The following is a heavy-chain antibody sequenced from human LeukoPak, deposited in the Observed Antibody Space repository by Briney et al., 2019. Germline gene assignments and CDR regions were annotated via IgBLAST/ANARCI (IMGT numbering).Heavy chain of an antibody. CDR2: TYYRSKLYN. CDR1: GDSVSSNSAA. J-gene: IGHJ3*02. Sequence: SQTLSLTCALSGDSVSSNSAAWNWIRQSPSRGLEWLGRTYYRSKLYNDYAVSVKSRITINPDTSKNQFSLQLNSVTPEDTAVYYCARVARWFGELSFTDAFDIWGQGTMVTVSS. D-gene: IGHD3-10*01. CDR3: ARVARWFGELSFTDAFDI. V-gene: IGHV6-1*01.